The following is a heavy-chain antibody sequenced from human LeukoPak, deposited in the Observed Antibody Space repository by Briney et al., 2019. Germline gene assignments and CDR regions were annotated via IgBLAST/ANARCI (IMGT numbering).Heavy chain of an antibody. V-gene: IGHV3-9*03. CDR3: ATLYDFWSGYYPN. J-gene: IGHJ4*02. CDR1: GFTFDDYA. Sequence: PGGSLRLSCAASGFTFDDYAMHWVRQAPGKGLEWVSSISWNSDTVAYADSVKGRFIISRDNADNSLYLQVNSLRAEDMALYYCATLYDFWSGYYPNWGQGTLVTVSS. D-gene: IGHD3-3*01. CDR2: ISWNSDTV.